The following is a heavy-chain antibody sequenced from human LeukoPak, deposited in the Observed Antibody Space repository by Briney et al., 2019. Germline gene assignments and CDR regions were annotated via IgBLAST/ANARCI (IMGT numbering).Heavy chain of an antibody. CDR1: GFSVRTTY. J-gene: IGHJ4*02. D-gene: IGHD3-22*01. CDR3: TRSGYRHPYRFDS. Sequence: PGGSLRLSCAASGFSVRTTYMSWVRQAPGKGLEWVSVLYTGGGTDHADSVKGRFTISRDNSKNTLSLQMNSLRVEDTAIYYCTRSGYRHPYRFDSWGQGTLVTVSS. V-gene: IGHV3-53*01. CDR2: LYTGGGT.